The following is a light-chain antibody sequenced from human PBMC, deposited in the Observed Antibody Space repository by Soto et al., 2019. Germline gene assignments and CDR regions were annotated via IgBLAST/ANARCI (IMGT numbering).Light chain of an antibody. CDR1: SSDVGSYNL. Sequence: QSALTQPASVSGSPGQSITISCTGTSSDVGSYNLVSWYQHLPGKAPKLMIYVVGKRPSGVSSRFSGSKSGNTASLTISGLQAEDEADYYCCSYAGSGTPYVFGTGTKLTVL. V-gene: IGLV2-23*02. CDR2: VVG. J-gene: IGLJ1*01. CDR3: CSYAGSGTPYV.